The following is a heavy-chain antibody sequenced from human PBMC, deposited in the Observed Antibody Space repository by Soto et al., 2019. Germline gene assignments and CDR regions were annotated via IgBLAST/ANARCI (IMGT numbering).Heavy chain of an antibody. D-gene: IGHD3-22*01. CDR2: ISAYNGNI. Sequence: ASVKVSCKASGYTFTSYSVTWVRQAPGQGLEWMGWISAYNGNIDYAQKFQGRVTMTIDTSTSTGYMELRSLRSDDTAVYYCARGYDSSGYPFDYWGQGALVTVSS. V-gene: IGHV1-18*04. CDR3: ARGYDSSGYPFDY. CDR1: GYTFTSYS. J-gene: IGHJ4*02.